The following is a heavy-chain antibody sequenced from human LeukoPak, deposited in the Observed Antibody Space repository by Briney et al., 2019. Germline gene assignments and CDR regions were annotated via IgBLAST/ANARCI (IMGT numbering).Heavy chain of an antibody. J-gene: IGHJ4*02. CDR2: INSDGSSP. CDR3: ARAAFDDISSSGEWMGDY. Sequence: GGSLRLSCAASGFSLRDYWMHWVRQAPGKGLVWVSRINSDGSSPTYADSVKGRFTISRDNAKNTLYLQMNSLRAEDTAVYYCARAAFDDISSSGEWMGDYWGQGTLITVSS. D-gene: IGHD6-6*01. CDR1: GFSLRDYW. V-gene: IGHV3-74*01.